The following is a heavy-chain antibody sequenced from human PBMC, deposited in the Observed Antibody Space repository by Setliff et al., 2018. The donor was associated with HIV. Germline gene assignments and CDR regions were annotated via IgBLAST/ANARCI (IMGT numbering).Heavy chain of an antibody. CDR1: GYSISSGYY. CDR2: IYNSGTI. V-gene: IGHV4-38-2*01. D-gene: IGHD3-16*01. Sequence: SETLSLTCDVSGYSISSGYYWGWIRQPPGKGLGWIGSIYNSGTIFYKPSLKSRLAISVDTSKNHFSLNLTSVTAADKAVYFCSRHRANWGGPWDYWGQGTLVTV. CDR3: SRHRANWGGPWDY. J-gene: IGHJ4*02.